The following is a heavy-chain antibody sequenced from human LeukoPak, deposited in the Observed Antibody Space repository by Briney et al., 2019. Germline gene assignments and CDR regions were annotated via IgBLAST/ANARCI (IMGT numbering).Heavy chain of an antibody. CDR3: ATCNGDCYFNF. J-gene: IGHJ4*02. CDR1: GFTFSNAW. Sequence: GESLRLSCAASGFTFSNAWMNWVRQAPGKGLEWVARVKSKAVGETTSYAAPVKGRFSISRDDSRDMVYLQMNSLETEDTAVYYCATCNGDCYFNFWGQGTLVTVSS. D-gene: IGHD2-21*02. CDR2: VKSKAVGETT. V-gene: IGHV3-15*01.